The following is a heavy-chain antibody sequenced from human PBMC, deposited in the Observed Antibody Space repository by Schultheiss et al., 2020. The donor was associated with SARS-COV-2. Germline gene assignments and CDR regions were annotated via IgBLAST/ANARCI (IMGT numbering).Heavy chain of an antibody. V-gene: IGHV4-38-2*02. CDR1: GGSISSGYY. Sequence: SETLSLTCTVSGGSISSGYYWGWIRQPPGKGLEWIGSIYHSGRTYYNPSLKSRVTISVDTSKNQFSLKLTSVTAADTAVYYCAREGVRREVDYWGQGTLVTVAS. CDR3: AREGVRREVDY. D-gene: IGHD2-8*01. J-gene: IGHJ4*02. CDR2: IYHSGRT.